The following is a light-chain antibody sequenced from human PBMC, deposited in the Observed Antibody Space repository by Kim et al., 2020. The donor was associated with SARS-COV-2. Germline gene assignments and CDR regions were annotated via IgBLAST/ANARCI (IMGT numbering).Light chain of an antibody. CDR3: QQDNAFPLT. CDR2: MAS. J-gene: IGKJ4*01. CDR1: ENINKW. V-gene: IGKV1-5*03. Sequence: DIQMTQSPSTLSASVGDRVTITCRASENINKWLVWYQQKPGKAPKVLIYMASSLESGVPSGFSGSGSGTEFSLTISSLQPDDFATYYCQQDNAFPLTFGGGTKVDIK.